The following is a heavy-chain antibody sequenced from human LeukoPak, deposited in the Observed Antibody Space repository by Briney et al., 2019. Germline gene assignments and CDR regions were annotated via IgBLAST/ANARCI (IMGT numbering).Heavy chain of an antibody. D-gene: IGHD3-16*01. J-gene: IGHJ4*02. V-gene: IGHV1-18*04. CDR1: GYMFTGYY. CDR2: ISAYNGNT. CDR3: ARSLPEIDY. Sequence: ASVKVSCKTSGYMFTGYYIHWVRQAPGQGLEWMGWISAYNGNTNYAQKLQGRVTMTTDTSTSTAYMELRSLRSDDTAVYYCARSLPEIDYWGQGTLVTVSS.